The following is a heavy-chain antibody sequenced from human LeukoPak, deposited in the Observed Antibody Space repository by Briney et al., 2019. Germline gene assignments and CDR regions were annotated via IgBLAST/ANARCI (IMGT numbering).Heavy chain of an antibody. CDR2: IIPILGIA. CDR3: AREGAMIVAEFDY. Sequence: ASVKVSCKASGGTFSSYAISWVRQAPGQGLEWMGRIIPILGIANYAQKFQGRVTITADKSTSTAYMELSSLRSEDTAVYYCAREGAMIVAEFDYWGQGTLVTVSS. J-gene: IGHJ4*02. D-gene: IGHD3-22*01. V-gene: IGHV1-69*04. CDR1: GGTFSSYA.